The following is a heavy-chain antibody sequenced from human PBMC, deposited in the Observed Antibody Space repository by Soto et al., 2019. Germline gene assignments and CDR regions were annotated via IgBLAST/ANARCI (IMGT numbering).Heavy chain of an antibody. D-gene: IGHD3-10*01. CDR3: AGHTYGSGGYYKPGYYYYMDV. CDR2: IYPGDSDT. CDR1: GYSFTSYW. Sequence: GESLKISCKGSGYSFTSYWIGWVRQIPGKGLEWMGIIYPGDSDTRYSPSFQGQVTISADKSISTAYLQWSSLKASDTAMYYCAGHTYGSGGYYKPGYYYYMDVWGKGTTVTVSS. V-gene: IGHV5-51*01. J-gene: IGHJ6*03.